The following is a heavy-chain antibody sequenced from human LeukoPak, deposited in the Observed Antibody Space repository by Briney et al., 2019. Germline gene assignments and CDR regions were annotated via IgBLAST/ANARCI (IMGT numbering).Heavy chain of an antibody. CDR3: ARGAARMVEVATIISFEY. CDR2: IYSGGST. J-gene: IGHJ4*02. CDR1: GFTVSSSY. Sequence: GGSLRLSCAASGFTVSSSYMSWVRQAQGKGLEWVSVIYSGGSTYYADSVKGRFTISRDNSKNTLYLQMNSLSAEDTAVYYCARGAARMVEVATIISFEYWGQGTLVTVSS. V-gene: IGHV3-66*01. D-gene: IGHD5-24*01.